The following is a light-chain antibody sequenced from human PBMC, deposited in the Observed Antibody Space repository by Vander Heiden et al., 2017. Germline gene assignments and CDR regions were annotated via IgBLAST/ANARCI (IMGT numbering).Light chain of an antibody. V-gene: IGKV1-39*01. CDR3: QQSYSTPRT. CDR1: HTISTS. Sequence: DIQMTQSPSSLSASVGDRVTITCRASHTISTSLNWYQQKPGKAPNLLIYAAPTLQSGVPSRFSGSGSGTDFTLTVSNLQPEDFAVYYCQQSYSTPRTFGHGTKVEIK. CDR2: AAP. J-gene: IGKJ1*01.